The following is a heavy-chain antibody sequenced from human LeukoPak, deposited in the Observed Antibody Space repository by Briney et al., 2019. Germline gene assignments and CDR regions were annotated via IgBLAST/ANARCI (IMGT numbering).Heavy chain of an antibody. Sequence: TSETLSLTCTVSGDSISSYHWSWIRQPPGKGLEWIGYIYYSGSTNYNPSLKSRVTISVDRSKNQFSLKVTSVTAADTAVYYCARSRVYGGSFDYWGQGTPVTVSS. J-gene: IGHJ4*02. CDR3: ARSRVYGGSFDY. CDR1: GDSISSYH. V-gene: IGHV4-59*08. CDR2: IYYSGST. D-gene: IGHD4/OR15-4a*01.